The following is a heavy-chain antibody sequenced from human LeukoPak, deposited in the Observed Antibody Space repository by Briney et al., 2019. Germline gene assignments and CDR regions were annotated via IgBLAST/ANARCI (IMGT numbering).Heavy chain of an antibody. Sequence: GGSLRLSCAASGFTVSTYYMTWVRQAPGKGLECVSVIYSGGSTYYADSVKGRFTVSRDNSKNTLYLQMNSLRAEDTAMYYCARGLGYCTSTTCLLPFDYWGQGTLVAVSS. CDR2: IYSGGST. CDR3: ARGLGYCTSTTCLLPFDY. J-gene: IGHJ4*02. CDR1: GFTVSTYY. V-gene: IGHV3-53*01. D-gene: IGHD2-2*01.